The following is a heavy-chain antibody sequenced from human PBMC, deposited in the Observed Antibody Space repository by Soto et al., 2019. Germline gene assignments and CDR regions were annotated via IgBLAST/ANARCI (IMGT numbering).Heavy chain of an antibody. Sequence: PSESLSLTCTVSGGSISSGGYYWSWIRQHPGKGLEWIGYIYYSGSTYYNPSLKSRVTISVDTSKNQFSLKLSSVTAADTAVYYCARVFGFGGMDVWGQGTTVTVSS. CDR1: GGSISSGGYY. V-gene: IGHV4-31*03. CDR2: IYYSGST. J-gene: IGHJ6*02. CDR3: ARVFGFGGMDV. D-gene: IGHD3-10*01.